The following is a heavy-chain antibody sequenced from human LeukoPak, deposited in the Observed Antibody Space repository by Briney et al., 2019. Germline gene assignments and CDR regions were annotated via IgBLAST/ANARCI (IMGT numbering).Heavy chain of an antibody. J-gene: IGHJ5*02. CDR1: GGSFSGYY. CDR3: ARTDIVVVNNWFDP. Sequence: SETLSLTCAVYGGSFSGYYWSWIRQPPGKGLEWIGEINHSGSTNYNPSLKSRVTISVDTPKNQFSLKLSSVTAADTAVYYCARTDIVVVNNWFDPWGQGTLVTVSS. CDR2: INHSGST. V-gene: IGHV4-34*01. D-gene: IGHD3-22*01.